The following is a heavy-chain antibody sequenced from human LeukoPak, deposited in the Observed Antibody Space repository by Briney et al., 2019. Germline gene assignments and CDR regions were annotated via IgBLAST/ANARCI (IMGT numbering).Heavy chain of an antibody. Sequence: GGSLRLSCAASGFTFSSYGMHWVRQAPGKGLEWVALTWYDGSNKSYGDSVKGRFTISRDNSKNTLYLQMNSLRAEDTAVYYCARDSAAAAGDIDYWGQGTLVTVSS. CDR1: GFTFSSYG. CDR3: ARDSAAAAGDIDY. CDR2: TWYDGSNK. V-gene: IGHV3-33*01. J-gene: IGHJ4*02. D-gene: IGHD6-13*01.